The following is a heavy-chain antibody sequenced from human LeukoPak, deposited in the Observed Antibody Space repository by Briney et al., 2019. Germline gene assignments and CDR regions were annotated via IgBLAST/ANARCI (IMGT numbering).Heavy chain of an antibody. Sequence: PGGSLRLSCAASGFTFTSYSMNWVRQAPGKGLEWVSTISGGGGSTYYADSVKGRFTISRDNAKNSLCLQMNSLRAEDTAIYYCTRVGYIDEGIDYWGQGTLVTVSS. CDR3: TRVGYIDEGIDY. CDR1: GFTFTSYS. D-gene: IGHD5-24*01. V-gene: IGHV3-23*01. CDR2: ISGGGGST. J-gene: IGHJ4*02.